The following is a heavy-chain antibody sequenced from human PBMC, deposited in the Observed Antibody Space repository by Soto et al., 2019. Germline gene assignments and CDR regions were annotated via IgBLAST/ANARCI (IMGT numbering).Heavy chain of an antibody. Sequence: GESLKISCVASGFTFSRHGLSWVRQAPGKGLEWVSTINPSGDSTFYADSVKGRFTISRDNSKNTVYLQMNSLSVGDTAVYLCAKVDVSTAGSFDYWGQGALVTV. V-gene: IGHV3-23*01. J-gene: IGHJ4*02. CDR1: GFTFSRHG. CDR3: AKVDVSTAGSFDY. CDR2: INPSGDST. D-gene: IGHD6-13*01.